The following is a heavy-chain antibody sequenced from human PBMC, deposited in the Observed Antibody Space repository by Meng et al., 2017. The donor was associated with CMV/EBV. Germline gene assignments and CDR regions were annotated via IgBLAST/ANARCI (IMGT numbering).Heavy chain of an antibody. J-gene: IGHJ4*02. Sequence: GESLKISCAASGFTFSSYSMNWVRQAPRKGLEWVSSISSSSSYIYYADSVKGRFTISRDNAKNSLYLQMNSLRAEDTAVYYCARGRLGSYSSVDYWGQGTLVTVSS. CDR2: ISSSSSYI. CDR1: GFTFSSYS. V-gene: IGHV3-21*01. D-gene: IGHD1-26*01. CDR3: ARGRLGSYSSVDY.